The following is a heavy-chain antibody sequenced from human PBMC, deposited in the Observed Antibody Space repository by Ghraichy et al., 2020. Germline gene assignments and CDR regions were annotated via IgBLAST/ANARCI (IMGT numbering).Heavy chain of an antibody. D-gene: IGHD2-2*01. CDR2: ISGSGGST. CDR3: AKDIVVVPAAYYYGMDV. V-gene: IGHV3-23*01. J-gene: IGHJ6*02. CDR1: GFTFSSYA. Sequence: GESLNISCAASGFTFSSYAMSWVRQAPGKGLEWVSAISGSGGSTYYADSVKGRFTISRDNSKNTLYLQMNSLRAEDTAVYYCAKDIVVVPAAYYYGMDVWGQGTTVTVSS.